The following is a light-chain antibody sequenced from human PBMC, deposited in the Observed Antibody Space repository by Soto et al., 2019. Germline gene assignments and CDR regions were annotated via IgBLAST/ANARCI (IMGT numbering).Light chain of an antibody. CDR2: DTS. V-gene: IGKV3-15*01. J-gene: IGKJ5*01. CDR1: QSVSSN. CDR3: QQYNNWPLT. Sequence: EIVMTQSPATLSVSLGERATLSCRASQSVSSNFAWYQQRPGQAPRLLIYDTSTRATGVPARFSGSGSGTEFTLTITSLQSEDFAVYWCQQYNNWPLTFGPGTRLEIK.